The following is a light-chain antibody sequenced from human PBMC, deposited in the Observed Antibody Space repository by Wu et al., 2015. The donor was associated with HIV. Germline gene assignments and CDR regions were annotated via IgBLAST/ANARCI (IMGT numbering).Light chain of an antibody. CDR1: QSISNY. V-gene: IGKV1-39*01. J-gene: IGKJ1*01. CDR2: AAS. CDR3: QQSYTTPPT. Sequence: DIQMTQSPSSLSASVRDRVTITCRASQSISNYLNWYQQKPGKAPKLLIYAASSLQSGVPPRFSGSGSGTDFTLTISSLQPEDFATYYCQQSYTTPPTFGQGTKVEIK.